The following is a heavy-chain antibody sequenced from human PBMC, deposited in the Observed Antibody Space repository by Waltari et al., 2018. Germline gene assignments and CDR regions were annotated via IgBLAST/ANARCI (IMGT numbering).Heavy chain of an antibody. Sequence: QVQLQESGPGLVKPSETLSLTCAVSGYSISSGYYWSWIRQPAGKGLEWIGYIYTSGSTNYNPSLKSRVTISVDTSKNQFSLKLSSVTAADTAVYYCARRGVVITTSWFDPWGQGTLVTVSS. D-gene: IGHD3-22*01. J-gene: IGHJ5*02. CDR2: IYTSGST. CDR3: ARRGVVITTSWFDP. V-gene: IGHV4-4*09. CDR1: GYSISSGYY.